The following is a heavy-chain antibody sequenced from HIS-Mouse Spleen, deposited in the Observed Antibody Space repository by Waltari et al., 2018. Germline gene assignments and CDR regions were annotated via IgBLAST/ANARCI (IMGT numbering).Heavy chain of an antibody. D-gene: IGHD3-10*01. CDR1: GFTFSSYA. CDR2: SSGSGGST. CDR3: AKSSFGDHDAFDI. Sequence: ELQLLESGGGLVQPGGSLRLPCAASGFTFSSYAMSWVRQAPGKGLEWVSASSGSGGSTYYADSVKGRFTISRDNSKNTLYLQMNSLRAEDTAVYYCAKSSFGDHDAFDIWGQGTMVTVSS. J-gene: IGHJ3*02. V-gene: IGHV3-23*01.